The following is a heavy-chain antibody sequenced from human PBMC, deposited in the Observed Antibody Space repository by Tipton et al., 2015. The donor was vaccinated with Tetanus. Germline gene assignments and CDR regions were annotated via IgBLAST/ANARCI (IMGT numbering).Heavy chain of an antibody. Sequence: QVQLVQSGGGVVQPGRSLRLSCAASGFSVSRKYMTWVRQAPGKGLEWVAVIAFDGKNERYADSVKGRFIISRDNSKNTLYLQMNSLRPEDTAVYYCAKEFQRARIRFFDSWGQGTQVTASS. J-gene: IGHJ4*02. CDR1: GFSVSRKY. D-gene: IGHD2-15*01. V-gene: IGHV3-30*18. CDR3: AKEFQRARIRFFDS. CDR2: IAFDGKNE.